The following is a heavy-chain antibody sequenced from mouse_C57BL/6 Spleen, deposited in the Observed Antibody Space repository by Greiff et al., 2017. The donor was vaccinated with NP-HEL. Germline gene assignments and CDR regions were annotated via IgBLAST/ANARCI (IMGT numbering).Heavy chain of an antibody. CDR1: GYTFTSYW. J-gene: IGHJ2*01. CDR3: ARSGITTVVATADY. D-gene: IGHD1-1*01. Sequence: QVQLQQPGAELVRPGTSVKLSCKASGYTFTSYWMHWVKQRPGQGLEWIGVIDPSDSYTNYNQKFKGKATLTVDTSSSTAYMQLSSLTSEDSAVYNCARSGITTVVATADYWGEGTTLTVSS. V-gene: IGHV1-59*01. CDR2: IDPSDSYT.